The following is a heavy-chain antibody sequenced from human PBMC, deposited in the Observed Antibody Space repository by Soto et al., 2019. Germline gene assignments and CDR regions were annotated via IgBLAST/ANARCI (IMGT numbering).Heavy chain of an antibody. Sequence: QVQLQQWGAGLLKPSETLSLTCAVYGGSFSGYYWSWIRQPPGKGLERIGEINHSGSTNYNPSLKSRVTISVDTSKSQFALKLSSVTAADTDVYYCARGDGITMVRGVSAYYFEYWGQGTLATVSS. J-gene: IGHJ4*02. CDR2: INHSGST. V-gene: IGHV4-34*01. D-gene: IGHD3-10*01. CDR3: ARGDGITMVRGVSAYYFEY. CDR1: GGSFSGYY.